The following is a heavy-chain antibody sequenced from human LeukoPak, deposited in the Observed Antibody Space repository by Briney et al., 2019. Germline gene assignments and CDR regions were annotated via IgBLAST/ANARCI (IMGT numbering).Heavy chain of an antibody. CDR1: GFTFSSYS. CDR2: ISSSSSYI. J-gene: IGHJ4*02. CDR3: ASPLGVTLRYYFDY. V-gene: IGHV3-21*01. Sequence: GGSLRLSCAASGFTFSSYSMNWVRQAPGKGLEWVSSISSSSSYIYYADSVKGRFTISRDNAKNSLYLQMNSLRAEDTAVYYCASPLGVTLRYYFDYWGQGTLVTVSS. D-gene: IGHD3-16*01.